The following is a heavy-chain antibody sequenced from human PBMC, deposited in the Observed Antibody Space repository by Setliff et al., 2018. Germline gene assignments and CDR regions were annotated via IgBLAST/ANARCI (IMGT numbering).Heavy chain of an antibody. J-gene: IGHJ5*02. CDR2: ISHSGYT. CDR3: ARHVLGQQLVYNWFDP. V-gene: IGHV4-38-2*01. D-gene: IGHD6-13*01. Sequence: SETLSLTCGATGYSIGSGYYWGWIRLSPGKGLEWIGDISHSGYTYYNPSLSSRVVISVDTSKNQFSLKLSSVTAADTAVYYCARHVLGQQLVYNWFDPWGQGTLVTVSS. CDR1: GYSIGSGYY.